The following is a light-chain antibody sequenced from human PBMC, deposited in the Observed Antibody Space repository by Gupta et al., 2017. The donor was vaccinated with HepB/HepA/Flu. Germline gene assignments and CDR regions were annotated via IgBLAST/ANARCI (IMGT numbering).Light chain of an antibody. CDR3: QQEDSTPYT. CDR1: QSVLYSPNNKNY. Sequence: DIVMTQSPDSLAVSLGERATINCESSQSVLYSPNNKNYLAWYQQKPGQPPKLLIYWASTRESGVPDRFSGSGSGTNFTLTISSLQVEDVAVYYCQQEDSTPYTFGQGTKLEIK. V-gene: IGKV4-1*01. CDR2: WAS. J-gene: IGKJ2*01.